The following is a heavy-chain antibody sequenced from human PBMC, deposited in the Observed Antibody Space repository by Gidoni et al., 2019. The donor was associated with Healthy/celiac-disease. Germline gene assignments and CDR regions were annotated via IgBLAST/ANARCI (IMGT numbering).Heavy chain of an antibody. CDR3: ARDGGLMAYGRDYGMDV. J-gene: IGHJ6*02. D-gene: IGHD3-16*01. CDR2: IYYSGST. V-gene: IGHV4-61*01. CDR1: GGSVSSGSYY. Sequence: QVQLQESGPGLVKPSETLSLTCTVSGGSVSSGSYYWSWIRQPPGKGLEWIGYIYYSGSTNYNPSLKSRVTISVDTSKNQFSLKLSSVTAADTAVYYCARDGGLMAYGRDYGMDVWGQGTTVTVSS.